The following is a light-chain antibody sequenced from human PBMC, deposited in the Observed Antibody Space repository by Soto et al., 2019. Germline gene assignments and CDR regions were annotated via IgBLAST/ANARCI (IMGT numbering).Light chain of an antibody. CDR1: QSIRSN. CDR3: HHYNSWPLT. V-gene: IGKV3-15*01. Sequence: ETLMTQSPVTLSVSPGERATLSCRASQSIRSNLAWYQQKPGQAPRLLIYGASTRATGIPARFSGSGSGTEFTLTISSLQSEDLAVYYCHHYNSWPLTFGGGTKVEIK. CDR2: GAS. J-gene: IGKJ4*01.